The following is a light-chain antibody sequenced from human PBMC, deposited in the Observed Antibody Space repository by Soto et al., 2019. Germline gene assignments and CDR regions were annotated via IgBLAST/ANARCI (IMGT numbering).Light chain of an antibody. V-gene: IGKV3-20*01. CDR2: GAS. CDR3: QHFGNSLWN. J-gene: IGKJ1*01. CDR1: QSVASRN. Sequence: EIVLTQAPGTLSLSPGERGTLSCRASQSVASRNLAWYQQKSGQAPRLLIYGASSRAIHTPDRFSGSGSGTDLTLTISGLEPGDFAVYYCQHFGNSLWNFGQGTKADI.